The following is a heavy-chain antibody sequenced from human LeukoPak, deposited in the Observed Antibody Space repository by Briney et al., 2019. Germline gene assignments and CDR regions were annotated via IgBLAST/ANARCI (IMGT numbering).Heavy chain of an antibody. CDR3: AKEGYTGYDAFDY. Sequence: GGSLRLSCAASGFTFSRYAMNWVRQTPGRGLEWLSAISGAGSATYYADSVRGRFTVSRDNSKDTLFLQMNSLRAEDTALYYCAKEGYTGYDAFDYWGQGALVTASS. CDR2: ISGAGSAT. D-gene: IGHD5-12*01. V-gene: IGHV3-23*01. J-gene: IGHJ4*02. CDR1: GFTFSRYA.